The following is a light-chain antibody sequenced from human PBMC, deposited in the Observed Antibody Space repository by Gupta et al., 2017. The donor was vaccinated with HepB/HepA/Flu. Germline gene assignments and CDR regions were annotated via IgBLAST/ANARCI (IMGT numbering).Light chain of an antibody. CDR3: QSYDTSLSGVV. CDR2: RNN. Sequence: QSVLTPPPSVSGAPGQRVTISCAGSSSNFGADYDVHWYQQIPGTAPKLLIYRNNNRPSGVPDRFSGSKSGTSASLAIXGXQAEDEXDYYCQSYDTSLSGVVFGGGTKLTVL. CDR1: SSNFGADYD. V-gene: IGLV1-40*01. J-gene: IGLJ2*01.